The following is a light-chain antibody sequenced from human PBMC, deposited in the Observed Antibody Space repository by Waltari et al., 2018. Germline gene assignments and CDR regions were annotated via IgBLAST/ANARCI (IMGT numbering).Light chain of an antibody. J-gene: IGKJ1*01. Sequence: EIVLTQSPGTLSLSPGESATLPCRPSQRVTRALAWYQQKPGQAPRLLIYGASNRATGIPDRFSGSGSGTDFSLTISSLEPEDFAVYYCQHYLRLPVTFGQGTKVEVK. CDR1: QRVTRA. CDR2: GAS. CDR3: QHYLRLPVT. V-gene: IGKV3-20*01.